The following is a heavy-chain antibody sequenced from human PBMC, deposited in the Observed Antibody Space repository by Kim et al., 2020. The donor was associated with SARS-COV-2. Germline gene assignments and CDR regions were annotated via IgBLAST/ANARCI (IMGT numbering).Heavy chain of an antibody. CDR2: IYYSGST. Sequence: SETLSLTCTVSGGSISSSSYYWGWIRQPPGKGLEWIGSIYYSGSTYYNPSLKSRVTISVDTSKNQFSLKLSSVTAADTAVYYCARRVVVVAAGWFDPWGQGTLVTVSS. CDR1: GGSISSSSYY. CDR3: ARRVVVVAAGWFDP. D-gene: IGHD2-15*01. J-gene: IGHJ5*02. V-gene: IGHV4-39*01.